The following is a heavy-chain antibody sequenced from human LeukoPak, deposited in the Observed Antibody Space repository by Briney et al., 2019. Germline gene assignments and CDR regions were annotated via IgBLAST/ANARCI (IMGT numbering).Heavy chain of an antibody. J-gene: IGHJ6*03. D-gene: IGHD2-8*01. CDR2: INPNSGDT. CDR1: GYTFSGAY. CDR3: ARSAEHCNNGVCFTDYYMDV. Sequence: ASVKVSCKASGYTFSGAYIHWVRHAPGQGLEWLGRINPNSGDTNSAQNLHGRVTMTRDTSITTAYMELNSLTSDDTAVYFCARSAEHCNNGVCFTDYYMDVWGKGTTVTVSS. V-gene: IGHV1-2*06.